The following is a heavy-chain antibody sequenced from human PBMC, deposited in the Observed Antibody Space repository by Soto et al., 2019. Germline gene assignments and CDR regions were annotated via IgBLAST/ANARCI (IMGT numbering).Heavy chain of an antibody. CDR1: GFTFSAYW. Sequence: GGSLRLSXSVSGFTFSAYWMHWVRQVPGKGLTWVSRISDDGSTATYADSVKGRFVISRDNAKNSLYLEMNTLRADDSGLYYCARGPRISSTGTGAHWGRGTLVTVSS. V-gene: IGHV3-74*01. CDR3: ARGPRISSTGTGAH. CDR2: ISDDGSTA. D-gene: IGHD1-1*01. J-gene: IGHJ4*02.